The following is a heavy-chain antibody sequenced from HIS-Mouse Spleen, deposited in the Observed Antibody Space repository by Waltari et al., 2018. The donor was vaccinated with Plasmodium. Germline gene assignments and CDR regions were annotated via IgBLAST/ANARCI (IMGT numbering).Heavy chain of an antibody. CDR2: IYYSGST. J-gene: IGHJ3*02. V-gene: IGHV4-39*07. CDR1: GGSISSSSYY. Sequence: SGGSISSSSYYWGWIRQPPGKGLEWIGSIYYSGSTYYNPSLKSRVTISVDTSKNQFSLKLSSVTAADTAVYYCARVSPVVRALDIWGQGTMVTVSS. CDR3: ARVSPVVRALDI.